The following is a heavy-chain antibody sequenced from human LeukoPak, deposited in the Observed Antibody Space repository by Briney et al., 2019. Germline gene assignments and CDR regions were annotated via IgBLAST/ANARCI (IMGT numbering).Heavy chain of an antibody. CDR2: ISSTSETI. CDR1: GFACSSYA. D-gene: IGHD6-19*01. Sequence: GGSLRLSCAASGFACSSYAMNWVRQAPGKALEWVSFISSTSETIYYADSMKGRFTISRDNAENSLYLQMSSLRADDTAVYYCARDRVGGSFDFWGQGTLVTVSS. J-gene: IGHJ4*02. CDR3: ARDRVGGSFDF. V-gene: IGHV3-48*01.